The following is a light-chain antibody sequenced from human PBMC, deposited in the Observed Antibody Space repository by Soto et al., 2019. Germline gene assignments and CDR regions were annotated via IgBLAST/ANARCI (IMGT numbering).Light chain of an antibody. CDR1: QDISNY. J-gene: IGKJ4*01. CDR2: DAS. CDR3: QQYGNRPLT. Sequence: DIQMTQSPSSLSASVGDRVTITCQASQDISNYLNWYQQKPGKAPKLLIYDASNLETGVPSRFSGSVSGTDFTFTISSLQPEDIATYYCQQYGNRPLTFGGGTKVEIK. V-gene: IGKV1-33*01.